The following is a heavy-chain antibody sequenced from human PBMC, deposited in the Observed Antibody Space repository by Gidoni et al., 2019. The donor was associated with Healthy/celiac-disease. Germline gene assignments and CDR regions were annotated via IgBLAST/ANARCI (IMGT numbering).Heavy chain of an antibody. CDR1: GGTFSSYA. Sequence: QVQLVQSGAEVKKPGSSVKVSCKASGGTFSSYAICWVRQAPGQGLEWMGRIIPILGIANYAQKFQGRVTITADKSTSTAYMELSSLRSEDTAVYYCARELRGYSYGEDCWGQGTLVTVSS. J-gene: IGHJ4*02. CDR2: IIPILGIA. D-gene: IGHD5-18*01. CDR3: ARELRGYSYGEDC. V-gene: IGHV1-69*04.